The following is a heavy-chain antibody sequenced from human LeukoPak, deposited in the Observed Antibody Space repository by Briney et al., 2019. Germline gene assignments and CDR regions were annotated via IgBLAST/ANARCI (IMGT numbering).Heavy chain of an antibody. CDR3: AGLWFGELSSSYYYYYMDV. CDR2: IYYSGST. V-gene: IGHV4-61*08. D-gene: IGHD3-10*01. CDR1: GGSISSGDYY. J-gene: IGHJ6*03. Sequence: PSETLSLTCTVSGGSISSGDYYWSWIRQPPGKGLEWIGYIYYSGSTNYNPSLKSRVTMSVDTSKNQFSLKLSSVTAADTAVYYCAGLWFGELSSSYYYYYMDVWGKGTTVTVSS.